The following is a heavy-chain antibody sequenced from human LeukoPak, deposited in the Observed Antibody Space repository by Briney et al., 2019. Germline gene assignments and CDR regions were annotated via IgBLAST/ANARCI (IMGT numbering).Heavy chain of an antibody. CDR2: INHSGST. D-gene: IGHD2-8*02. CDR1: GGSFSGYY. V-gene: IGHV4-34*01. CDR3: ARGGGTGIGY. Sequence: TSSETLSLTCAVYGGSFSGYYWSWIRQPPGKGLEWIGEINHSGSTNYNPSLKSRVTISVDTSKNQFSLKLSSVTAADTAVYYCARGGGTGIGYWGQGTLATVSS. J-gene: IGHJ4*02.